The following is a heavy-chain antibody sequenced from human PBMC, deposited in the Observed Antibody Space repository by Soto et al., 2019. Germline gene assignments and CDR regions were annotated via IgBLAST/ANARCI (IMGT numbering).Heavy chain of an antibody. CDR3: ARARYNWNDEASWFDP. Sequence: ASVKVSCKASGYTFTGYYMHWVRQAPGQGLEWMGWINPNSGGTNYAQKFQGWVTMTRDTSISTAYMELSRLRSDDTAVYYCARARYNWNDEASWFDPWGQGTMVTVSS. CDR1: GYTFTGYY. D-gene: IGHD1-1*01. V-gene: IGHV1-2*04. CDR2: INPNSGGT. J-gene: IGHJ5*02.